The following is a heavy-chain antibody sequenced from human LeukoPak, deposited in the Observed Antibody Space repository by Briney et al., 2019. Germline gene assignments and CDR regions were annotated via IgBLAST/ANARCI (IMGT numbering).Heavy chain of an antibody. J-gene: IGHJ4*02. V-gene: IGHV4-34*01. D-gene: IGHD5-18*01. CDR1: GASFSGPY. Sequence: SETLSLTCAVYGASFSGPYWSWIRQPPGKGLEWIGEINHSGSTNYNPSLTSRVTISVDTSKNQFSLKLSSVTAADTAVYYCASPRGYRSRWGQGNLGSVS. CDR2: INHSGST. CDR3: ASPRGYRSR.